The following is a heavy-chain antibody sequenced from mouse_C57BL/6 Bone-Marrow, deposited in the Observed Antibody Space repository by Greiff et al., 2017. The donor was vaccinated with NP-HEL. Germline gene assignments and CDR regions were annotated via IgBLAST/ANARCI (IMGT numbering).Heavy chain of an antibody. Sequence: EVQLVESGGDLVKPGGSLKLSCAASGFTFSSYGMSWVRQTPDKRLEWVATISSGGSYTYYPDSVKGRFTISRDNAKNTQYLQMSSLKSEDTAMYYCARHGGSSYAWFAYWGQGTLVTVSA. CDR1: GFTFSSYG. J-gene: IGHJ3*01. V-gene: IGHV5-6*01. D-gene: IGHD1-1*01. CDR3: ARHGGSSYAWFAY. CDR2: ISSGGSYT.